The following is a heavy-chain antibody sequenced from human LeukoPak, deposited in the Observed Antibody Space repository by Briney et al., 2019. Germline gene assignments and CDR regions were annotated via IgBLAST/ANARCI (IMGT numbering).Heavy chain of an antibody. CDR3: AKSPGSSGYQYYFDY. V-gene: IGHV3-30*18. CDR2: LSFDGSNK. J-gene: IGHJ4*02. D-gene: IGHD3-22*01. CDR1: GFTFSSYG. Sequence: GGSLRLSCAASGFTFSSYGMHWVRQAPGKGLEWVAVLSFDGSNKYYADSVKGRFTISRDNSKHTLYLQMNSLRHEDTAVYYCAKSPGSSGYQYYFDYWGQGTLVTVSS.